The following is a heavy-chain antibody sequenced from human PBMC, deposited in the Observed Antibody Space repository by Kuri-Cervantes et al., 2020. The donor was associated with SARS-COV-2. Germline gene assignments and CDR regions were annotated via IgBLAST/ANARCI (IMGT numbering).Heavy chain of an antibody. CDR2: ISSSSSTI. CDR1: GFTYSSYS. D-gene: IGHD4-23*01. CDR3: ARGLRWESQAFDI. Sequence: GESLKISWAASGFTYSSYSMNWVRQAPGKGLEGGSYISSSSSTIYYADSVKGRLTNSRDKHKNSLSLQMNSQRADDTDVYYCARGLRWESQAFDIWGQGTMVTVSS. J-gene: IGHJ3*02. V-gene: IGHV3-48*01.